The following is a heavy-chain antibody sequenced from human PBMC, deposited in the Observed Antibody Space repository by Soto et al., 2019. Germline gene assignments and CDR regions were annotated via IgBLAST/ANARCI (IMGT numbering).Heavy chain of an antibody. Sequence: SETLSLTCTVSGCSIRSDDYYWSWIRQPPGKGLEWIGYISYSGTTYYNPSLKSRLTMSIDTSKNQFSLKLSSLSAADTAVYYCARDRSNSPDYFDYWGQGTLVTVS. CDR2: ISYSGTT. D-gene: IGHD6-6*01. V-gene: IGHV4-30-4*01. CDR1: GCSIRSDDYY. J-gene: IGHJ4*02. CDR3: ARDRSNSPDYFDY.